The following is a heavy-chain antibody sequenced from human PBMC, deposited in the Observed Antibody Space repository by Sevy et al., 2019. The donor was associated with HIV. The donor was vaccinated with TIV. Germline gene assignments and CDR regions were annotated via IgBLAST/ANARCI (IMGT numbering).Heavy chain of an antibody. CDR3: AREDSGYEY. J-gene: IGHJ4*02. V-gene: IGHV3-23*01. D-gene: IGHD5-12*01. CDR1: GFIFNSYP. CDR2: ISASGGSI. Sequence: GGSLRLSCAASGFIFNSYPISWVRQAPGKGLEWVSSISASGGSIYYADSVKGRFTISRDNSKKTVDLQMNSLRAGDTAVYYCAREDSGYEYWGQRTLVTASS.